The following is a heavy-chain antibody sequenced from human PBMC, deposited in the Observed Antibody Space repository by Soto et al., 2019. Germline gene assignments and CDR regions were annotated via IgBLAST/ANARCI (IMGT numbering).Heavy chain of an antibody. CDR1: GFTFSSYW. J-gene: IGHJ6*02. CDR3: ARLTGNPTPLYYYYGMDV. D-gene: IGHD1-20*01. V-gene: IGHV3-7*02. Sequence: GGSLRLSCAASGFTFSSYWMSWVRQAPGKGLEWVANIKQDGSEKYYVDSVKGRFTISRDNAKNSLYLQMNSLRAEDTAVYYCARLTGNPTPLYYYYGMDVWGQGTTVTVSS. CDR2: IKQDGSEK.